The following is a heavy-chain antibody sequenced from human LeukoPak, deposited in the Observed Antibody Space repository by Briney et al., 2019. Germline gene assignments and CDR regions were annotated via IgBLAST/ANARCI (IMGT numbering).Heavy chain of an antibody. CDR3: ARQANSPPARFWYYEL. J-gene: IGHJ2*01. CDR1: GGTLSSYY. Sequence: PSETLSLACAVSGGTLSSYYWSWMRQSPGKGLEWIGYVYYSGCTNYNPALKSRVTISLDTSNNQFSLKLSSVTAADTSVYYCARQANSPPARFWYYELCGRGAQVAVSS. D-gene: IGHD2-21*01. CDR2: VYYSGCT. V-gene: IGHV4-59*01.